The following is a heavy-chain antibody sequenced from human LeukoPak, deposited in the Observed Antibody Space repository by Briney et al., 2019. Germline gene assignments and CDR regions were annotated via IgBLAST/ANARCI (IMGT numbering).Heavy chain of an antibody. Sequence: ATVKVSCKASGYTFTSYGISWVRQAPGQGLEWMGWISAYNGNTNYAQKLQGRVTMTTDTSTSTAYMELRSLRSDDTAVYYCARRPRWFGEEKYGMDVWGQGTTVTVSS. CDR2: ISAYNGNT. V-gene: IGHV1-18*01. CDR1: GYTFTSYG. CDR3: ARRPRWFGEEKYGMDV. D-gene: IGHD3-10*01. J-gene: IGHJ6*02.